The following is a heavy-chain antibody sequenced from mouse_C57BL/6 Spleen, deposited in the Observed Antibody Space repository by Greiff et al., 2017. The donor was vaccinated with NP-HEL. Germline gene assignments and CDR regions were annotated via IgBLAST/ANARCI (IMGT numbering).Heavy chain of an antibody. CDR3: TRKLRLRDYYAMDY. CDR1: GYTFTDYE. Sequence: QVQLKQSGAELVRPGASVTLSCKASGYTFTDYEMHWVKQTPVHGLEWIGAIDPETGGTAYNQKFKGKAILTADKSSSTAYMELRSRTSEDSAVYYCTRKLRLRDYYAMDYWGQGTSVTVSS. V-gene: IGHV1-15*01. J-gene: IGHJ4*01. CDR2: IDPETGGT. D-gene: IGHD3-2*02.